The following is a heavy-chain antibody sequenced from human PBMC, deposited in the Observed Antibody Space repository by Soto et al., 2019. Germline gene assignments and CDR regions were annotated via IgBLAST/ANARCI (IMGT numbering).Heavy chain of an antibody. CDR3: ASGSRSSWPRHYYGMDV. CDR1: GGTFSSYA. J-gene: IGHJ6*02. D-gene: IGHD5-12*01. V-gene: IGHV1-69*13. Sequence: SVKVSFKACGGTFSSYAISWLRQAPGQGLEWMGGIIPIFGTANYAQKFQGRVTITADESTSTAYMELSSLRSEDTAVYYCASGSRSSWPRHYYGMDVWGQGTTVTVSS. CDR2: IIPIFGTA.